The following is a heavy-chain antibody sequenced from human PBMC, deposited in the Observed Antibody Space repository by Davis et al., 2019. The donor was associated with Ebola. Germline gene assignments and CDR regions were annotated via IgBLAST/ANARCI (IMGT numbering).Heavy chain of an antibody. CDR1: GFTVSSNY. D-gene: IGHD1-26*01. J-gene: IGHJ6*02. CDR3: ARRSSEGLDV. Sequence: GESLKISCAASGFTVSSNYMSWVRQAPGKGLEWVSVIYSGGSTYYADSVKGRFTISRDNSKNTLYLQMNSLRAEDTAVYYCARRSSEGLDVWGQGTTVTVSS. V-gene: IGHV3-53*01. CDR2: IYSGGST.